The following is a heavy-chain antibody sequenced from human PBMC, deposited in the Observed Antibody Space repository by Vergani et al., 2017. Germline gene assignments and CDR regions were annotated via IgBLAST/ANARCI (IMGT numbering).Heavy chain of an antibody. CDR3: ARDRYGDYAFDI. CDR2: IRSSSSYI. Sequence: EVQLLESGGGLIQPGGSLRLSCAASGFTFSSYSMNWVRQAPGKGLEWVSSIRSSSSYIYHADSVKGRFTISRDNAKNALYLQMNSLRAEDTAVYYCARDRYGDYAFDIWGQGTMVTVSS. D-gene: IGHD4-17*01. J-gene: IGHJ3*02. CDR1: GFTFSSYS. V-gene: IGHV3-21*01.